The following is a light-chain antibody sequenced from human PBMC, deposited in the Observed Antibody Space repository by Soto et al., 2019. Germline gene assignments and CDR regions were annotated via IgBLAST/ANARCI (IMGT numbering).Light chain of an antibody. V-gene: IGKV3-15*01. J-gene: IGKJ5*01. CDR3: QQRSNWPPIT. Sequence: EIVMTQSPATLSVSPGGRATVSCRASQSISSNLAWYHQKPGQAPRLLIYGASTRATGIPARFTGSGSGTDFTLTISSLEAEDFAVYYCQQRSNWPPITFGQGTRLEIK. CDR2: GAS. CDR1: QSISSN.